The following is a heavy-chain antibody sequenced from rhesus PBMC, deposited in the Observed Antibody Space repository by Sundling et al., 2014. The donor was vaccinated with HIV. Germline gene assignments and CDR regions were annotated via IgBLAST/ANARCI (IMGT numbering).Heavy chain of an antibody. D-gene: IGHD3-9*01. V-gene: IGHV3-116*02. CDR3: ATYYEDDSGYYYTGAYGLDS. CDR2: IRNKANGGTA. Sequence: EVRLVESGGGLVQPGGSLRLSCATSGFSFSDHYMSWVRQAPGKGPEWVGFIRNKANGGTAEYAASVKGRFTISRDDSKNIAYLQMTSLKTEDTAVYYCATYYEDDSGYYYTGAYGLDSWGQGVVVTVSS. J-gene: IGHJ6*01. CDR1: GFSFSDHY.